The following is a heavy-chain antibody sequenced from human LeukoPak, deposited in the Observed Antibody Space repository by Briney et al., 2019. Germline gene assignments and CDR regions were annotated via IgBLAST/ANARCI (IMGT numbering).Heavy chain of an antibody. V-gene: IGHV1-58*01. J-gene: IGHJ4*02. D-gene: IGHD4-17*01. CDR3: AARNAYGDYTLYFDY. CDR2: IVVGSGNT. Sequence: GTSVKVSCKASGFTFTSSAVQWVRQARGQRLEWIGWIVVGSGNTNYAQKFQERVTITRDMSTSTAYMELSSLRSEDTAVYYCAARNAYGDYTLYFDYWGQGTLATVSS. CDR1: GFTFTSSA.